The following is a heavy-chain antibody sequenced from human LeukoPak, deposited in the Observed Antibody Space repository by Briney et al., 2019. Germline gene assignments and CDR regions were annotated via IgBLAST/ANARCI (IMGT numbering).Heavy chain of an antibody. J-gene: IGHJ6*02. Sequence: PGRSLRLFRAASGFTYSRYAMSWVTDAPGKGLEWVSAIRGSGGSTYYADSVKGRFAISRDNSKNTLYLQMNSLRAEDTAVYYCANTGPYDRTYYYYGMDVWGQGTTVTVSS. D-gene: IGHD1-14*01. CDR3: ANTGPYDRTYYYYGMDV. V-gene: IGHV3-23*01. CDR2: IRGSGGST. CDR1: GFTYSRYA.